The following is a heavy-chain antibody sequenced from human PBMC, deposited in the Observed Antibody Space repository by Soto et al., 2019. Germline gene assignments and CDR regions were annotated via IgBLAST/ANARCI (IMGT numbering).Heavy chain of an antibody. CDR1: GDSITRYY. Sequence: SESLSLTCSVSGDSITRYYWSWVRQPPGKGLEWFGFFYYSVTTDYHPSLQSRATISVDTSKNKFSLKLSSVTAADTAVYYCARGNDILTGYYSLGYWGQGTQVTVSS. J-gene: IGHJ4*02. D-gene: IGHD3-9*01. V-gene: IGHV4-59*01. CDR3: ARGNDILTGYYSLGY. CDR2: FYYSVTT.